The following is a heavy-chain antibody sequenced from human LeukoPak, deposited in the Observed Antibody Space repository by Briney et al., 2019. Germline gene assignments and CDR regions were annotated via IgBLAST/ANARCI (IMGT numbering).Heavy chain of an antibody. Sequence: SETLSLTCTVSGGSISSYYWSWIRQPAGKGLEWIGRIYTSGSTNYNPSLKSRVTISVDTSKNQFSLKLSSVTAADTAVYYCARGDEDDFWSGYLYDAFDIWGQGTMVTVSS. J-gene: IGHJ3*02. CDR2: IYTSGST. D-gene: IGHD3-3*01. CDR3: ARGDEDDFWSGYLYDAFDI. V-gene: IGHV4-4*07. CDR1: GGSISSYY.